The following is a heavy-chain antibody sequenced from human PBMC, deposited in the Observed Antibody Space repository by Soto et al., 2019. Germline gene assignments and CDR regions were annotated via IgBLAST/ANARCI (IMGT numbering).Heavy chain of an antibody. CDR3: ATRGMVRGVMGGMDR. CDR2: IYYSGST. V-gene: IGHV4-31*03. J-gene: IGHJ6*01. CDR1: GGSISSGGYY. D-gene: IGHD3-10*01. Sequence: QVQLQESGPGLVKPSQTLSLTCTVSGGSISSGGYYWSWIRQHPGKGLEWIGYIYYSGSTYYNPSLKRRGNHTGRTAKNQFSLKLGSVDAGDTAVYYWATRGMVRGVMGGMDRWGQGNTVTVSS.